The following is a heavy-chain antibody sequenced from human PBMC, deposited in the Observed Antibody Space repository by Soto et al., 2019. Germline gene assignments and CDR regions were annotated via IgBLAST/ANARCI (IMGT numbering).Heavy chain of an antibody. CDR3: ARRRNIVGAPFDS. J-gene: IGHJ4*02. D-gene: IGHD1-26*01. CDR2: IYFGDSNV. Sequence: GESLKISCQGSGDKFDNFWIGWVRQMPEKGLVWMGIIYFGDSNVRYSPSFQGQVTISADKSVSTAYLQWSNLKASDAAIYYCARRRNIVGAPFDSWGQGTLVTVSS. CDR1: GDKFDNFW. V-gene: IGHV5-51*01.